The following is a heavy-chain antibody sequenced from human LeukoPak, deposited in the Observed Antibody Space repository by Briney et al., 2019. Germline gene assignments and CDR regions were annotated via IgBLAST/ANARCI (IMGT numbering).Heavy chain of an antibody. CDR1: GGSISSYY. Sequence: KPSETLSLTCTVSGGSISSYYWSWIRQPPGKGLEWIGYIYYSGSTNYNPSLKSRVTISVDTSKNQFSLKLSSVTAADTAVYYCARESADGEALDYWGQGTLVTVSS. J-gene: IGHJ4*02. CDR3: ARESADGEALDY. CDR2: IYYSGST. V-gene: IGHV4-59*01.